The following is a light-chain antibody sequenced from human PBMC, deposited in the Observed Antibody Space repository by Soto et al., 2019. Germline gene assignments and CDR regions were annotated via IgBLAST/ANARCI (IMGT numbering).Light chain of an antibody. CDR2: DVT. CDR1: SSDLGGYNY. V-gene: IGLV2-11*01. CDR3: CSYAGSFVV. J-gene: IGLJ2*01. Sequence: QSVLTQPRSVSGSPGQSVTISCTGTSSDLGGYNYVSWYQQHPGKAPKFMLYDVTKRPSGVPDRFSGSKSGNTASLTISGLQADDEADYYCCSYAGSFVVFGGGTKLTVL.